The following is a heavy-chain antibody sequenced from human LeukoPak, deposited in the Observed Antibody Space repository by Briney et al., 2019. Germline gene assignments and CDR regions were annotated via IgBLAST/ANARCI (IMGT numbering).Heavy chain of an antibody. CDR2: ISSSGSII. D-gene: IGHD3-10*01. CDR3: ARGPQQFGLDY. CDR1: GFTFSDYY. Sequence: GGSLRLSCAASGFTFSDYYMTWIRQAPGKGLELISYISSSGSIIYDADSVKGRFTISRDNAKNSLYLQMDRLRAEDTAVYYCARGPQQFGLDYWGQGTLVTVSS. J-gene: IGHJ4*02. V-gene: IGHV3-11*01.